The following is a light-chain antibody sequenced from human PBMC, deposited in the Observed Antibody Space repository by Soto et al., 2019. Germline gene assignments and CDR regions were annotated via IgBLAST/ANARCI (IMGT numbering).Light chain of an antibody. CDR3: QHYGTSHGT. Sequence: MLVTHXPGTLSXXXXEXGXXSXSASQSVSSSYLAWYQQKPGQAPTLLIYGASSRVTGIPDRFSGSGSGTDFTLTISRLEPEDFAVYHCQHYGTSHGTFGQGTKVDI. CDR1: QSVSSSY. V-gene: IGKV3-20*01. CDR2: GAS. J-gene: IGKJ1*01.